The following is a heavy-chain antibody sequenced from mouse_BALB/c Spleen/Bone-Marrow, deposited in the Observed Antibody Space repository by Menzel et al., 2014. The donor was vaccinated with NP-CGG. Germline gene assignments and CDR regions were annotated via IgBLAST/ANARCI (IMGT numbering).Heavy chain of an antibody. J-gene: IGHJ3*01. CDR3: TTGFAY. V-gene: IGHV6-6*02. CDR1: GFTFSNYW. CDR2: IRLKSNNYAT. Sequence: EVKLMESGGGLVQPGGSMKLSCVASGFTFSNYWMNWVRQSPEKGLEWVAEIRLKSNNYATHYAESVKGRFTISRDDSKSSVYLQINNLRAEDTGIYYCTTGFAYWGQGTLVTVSA.